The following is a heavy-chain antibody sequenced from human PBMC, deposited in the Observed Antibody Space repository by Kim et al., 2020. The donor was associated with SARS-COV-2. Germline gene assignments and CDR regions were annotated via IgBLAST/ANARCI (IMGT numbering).Heavy chain of an antibody. D-gene: IGHD3-3*01. CDR2: ISRNSGSV. V-gene: IGHV3-9*01. Sequence: GGSLRLSCAASGFNFNSKGMHWVLQAPGKGLEWVSGISRNSGSVGYADSVKGRFTISRDNAKNSLYLQMNSLKTEDTAFYYCARDFERGDDFWRGFGLWGQGTLVTVSS. CDR3: ARDFERGDDFWRGFGL. CDR1: GFNFNSKG. J-gene: IGHJ4*02.